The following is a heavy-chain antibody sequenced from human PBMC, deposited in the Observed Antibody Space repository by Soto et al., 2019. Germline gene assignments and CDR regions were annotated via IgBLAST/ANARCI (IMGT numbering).Heavy chain of an antibody. Sequence: GGSLRLSCAASGFTFSSYSMNWVRQAPGKGLEWVSSITSSSAFLYYADSLKGRFTISRDNARNSLYLQMHSLRSEDTAVYYCARGLGTGTTIFDYWGQGTLVTVSS. CDR1: GFTFSSYS. J-gene: IGHJ4*02. V-gene: IGHV3-21*04. CDR2: ITSSSAFL. CDR3: ARGLGTGTTIFDY. D-gene: IGHD1-7*01.